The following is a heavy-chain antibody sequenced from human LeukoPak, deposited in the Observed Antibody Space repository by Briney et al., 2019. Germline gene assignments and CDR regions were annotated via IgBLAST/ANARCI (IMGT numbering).Heavy chain of an antibody. CDR2: IYYSGST. D-gene: IGHD4-11*01. CDR1: GGSISSSSYY. Sequence: SETLSLTCTVSGGSISSSSYYWGWIRQPPGKGLEWIGSIYYSGSTYYNPSLKSRVTISVDTSKNRFSLKLSSVTAADTAVYYCARHRDYPYYFDYWGQGTLVTVSS. V-gene: IGHV4-39*01. CDR3: ARHRDYPYYFDY. J-gene: IGHJ4*02.